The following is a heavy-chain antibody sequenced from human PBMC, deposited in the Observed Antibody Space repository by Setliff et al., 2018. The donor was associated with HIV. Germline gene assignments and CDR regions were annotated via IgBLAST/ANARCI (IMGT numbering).Heavy chain of an antibody. J-gene: IGHJ4*02. V-gene: IGHV4-39*01. Sequence: SETLSLTCTVSGGSISSSSYYWGWIRQPPGRGLEWIGSIYYSGSTYYNPSLKSRVTISVDTSKNQFSLKLSSVTAADTAVYYCARHAARLGQVDYWGQGTLVTVSS. CDR1: GGSISSSSYY. CDR2: IYYSGST. D-gene: IGHD7-27*01. CDR3: ARHAARLGQVDY.